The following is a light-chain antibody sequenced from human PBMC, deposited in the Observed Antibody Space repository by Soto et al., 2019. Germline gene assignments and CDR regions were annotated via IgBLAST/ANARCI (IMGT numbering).Light chain of an antibody. V-gene: IGKV1-5*01. J-gene: IGKJ4*01. CDR3: QQSYTSPVT. CDR1: QSLNSL. Sequence: DIQMTQSPSTLSASVGDRVTITCRASQSLNSLLAWYQQKPGKAPNLLIYGASNLQSGVPSRFSGGGSGTDFTLTISSLQPEDFGTYYCQQSYTSPVTFGGGTKVDIK. CDR2: GAS.